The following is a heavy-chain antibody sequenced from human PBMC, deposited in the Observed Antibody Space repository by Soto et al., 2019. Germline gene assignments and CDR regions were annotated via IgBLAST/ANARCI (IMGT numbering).Heavy chain of an antibody. J-gene: IGHJ3*02. D-gene: IGHD4-17*01. Sequence: GSLRLSCAASGFTFSSYGMHWVRQAPGKGLEWVAVISYDGSNKYYADSVKGRFTISRDNSKNTLYLQMNSLRAEDTAVYYCAKETYGGNDGSAFGIWGQGTMVTVSS. CDR2: ISYDGSNK. CDR3: AKETYGGNDGSAFGI. CDR1: GFTFSSYG. V-gene: IGHV3-30*18.